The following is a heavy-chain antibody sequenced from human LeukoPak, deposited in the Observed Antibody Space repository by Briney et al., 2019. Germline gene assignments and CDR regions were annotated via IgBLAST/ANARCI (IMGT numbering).Heavy chain of an antibody. CDR1: GFTFSNFE. Sequence: PGGTLRLSCAASGFTFSNFEMNWVRQAPGKGLEGRSYIPSHCSIIYYAGSVRGQFTISRDNAQNSLYLKMNSLRAEDTAVYYCARDNFLQAHTEYFDYWGQGTLVT. V-gene: IGHV3-48*03. CDR2: IPSHCSII. D-gene: IGHD2/OR15-2a*01. CDR3: ARDNFLQAHTEYFDY. J-gene: IGHJ4*02.